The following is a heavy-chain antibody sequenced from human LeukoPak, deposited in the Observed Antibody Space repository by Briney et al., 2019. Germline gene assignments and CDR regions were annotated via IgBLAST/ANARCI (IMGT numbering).Heavy chain of an antibody. CDR2: INPSGGYT. D-gene: IGHD6-13*01. CDR3: ATDLPGGAAAGTGY. Sequence: ASVKVSCKASGYTFTDYFMYWVRQAPGQGLEWMGLINPSGGYTTYAQKFQGRVTMTRDTSTSTVYMELSSLRSEDTAVYYCATDLPGGAAAGTGYWGQGTLVTVSS. V-gene: IGHV1-46*01. J-gene: IGHJ4*02. CDR1: GYTFTDYF.